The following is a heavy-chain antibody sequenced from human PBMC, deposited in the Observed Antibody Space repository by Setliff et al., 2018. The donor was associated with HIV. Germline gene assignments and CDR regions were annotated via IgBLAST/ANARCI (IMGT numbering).Heavy chain of an antibody. V-gene: IGHV4-39*02. Sequence: SETLSLTCTVSGGSITSSTYYWGWIRQPPGKGLEWIGTVHYTGNTYHNPSLKSRVTTSVEVSKNQISLKLTAVTAADSAVYYCAREADGIDFWGQGTLVTVSS. J-gene: IGHJ4*02. CDR2: VHYTGNT. D-gene: IGHD2-15*01. CDR3: AREADGIDF. CDR1: GGSITSSTYY.